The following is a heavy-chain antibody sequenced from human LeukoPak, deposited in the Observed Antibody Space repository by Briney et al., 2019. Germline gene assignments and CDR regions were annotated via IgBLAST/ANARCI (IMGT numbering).Heavy chain of an antibody. Sequence: SETLSLTCRVSGVSISSGSNYWGWIRQPPGKTLEWIGSIYSSGSTYYNSSLKSRVIILIDTAKNHFSLKLSSVTAADTAVYYCARVPQEMATTYNDYWGQGTLVTVSS. V-gene: IGHV4-39*07. CDR3: ARVPQEMATTYNDY. CDR1: GVSISSGSNY. D-gene: IGHD5-24*01. J-gene: IGHJ4*02. CDR2: IYSSGST.